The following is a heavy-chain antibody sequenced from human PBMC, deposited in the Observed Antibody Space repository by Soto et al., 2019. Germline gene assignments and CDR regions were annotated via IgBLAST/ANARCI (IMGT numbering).Heavy chain of an antibody. V-gene: IGHV4-39*01. CDR1: GGSISSSSYF. Sequence: SETLSLTCSVSGGSISSSSYFWGWIRQPPGKGLEWIGSMYYSGSTYYNPSLKSRVTISVDTSKNQFSLKLSSVTAADTAVYYCARLGGSYAVPHFDYWGQGTLVTVSS. J-gene: IGHJ4*02. CDR3: ARLGGSYAVPHFDY. CDR2: MYYSGST. D-gene: IGHD1-26*01.